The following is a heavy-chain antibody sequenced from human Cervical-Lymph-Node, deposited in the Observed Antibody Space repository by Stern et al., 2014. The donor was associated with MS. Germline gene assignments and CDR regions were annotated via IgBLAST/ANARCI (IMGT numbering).Heavy chain of an antibody. V-gene: IGHV2-26*01. CDR1: GVSLSVGAMG. J-gene: IGHJ4*02. D-gene: IGHD3-3*01. CDR2: IFSHDEK. CDR3: ARIRTRSTWPRYLDY. Sequence: QVTLKESGPALVKPTETLTLTCTVSGVSLSVGAMGVSWVRQPPGKALDGLANIFSHDEKYYNTSLRSRLTISKDTSTSQVVLTLTNVDPVDTGTYYCARIRTRSTWPRYLDYWGQGTLVTVSS.